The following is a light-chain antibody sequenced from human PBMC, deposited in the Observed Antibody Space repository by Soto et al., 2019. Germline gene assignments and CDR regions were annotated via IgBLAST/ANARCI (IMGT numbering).Light chain of an antibody. CDR2: DVS. V-gene: IGLV2-14*01. CDR1: SSDVGGYNY. CDR3: SSYTSSSTRGV. Sequence: QSALTQPASVSGSPGQSITISCTGTSSDVGGYNYVSWYQQHPGKAPKLMIYDVSNRPSGVSNRFSGSKSGNTASLTISGLQAEDEADYYCSSYTSSSTRGVFGGGTTVTVL. J-gene: IGLJ3*02.